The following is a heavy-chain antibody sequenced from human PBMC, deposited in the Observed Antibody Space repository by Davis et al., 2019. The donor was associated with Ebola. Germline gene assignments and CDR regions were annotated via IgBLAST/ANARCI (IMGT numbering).Heavy chain of an antibody. CDR3: ARHAWNAYHFDF. V-gene: IGHV3-23*01. CDR2: VSGSGGNT. Sequence: PGGSLRLSCAGSAFTFSNYAMSWVRQAPGKGLEWVSSVSGSGGNTFHTDSVKGRFTISRDNSKNTLYLQMNSLRFEDTTLYYCARHAWNAYHFDFWGQGTLVTVSS. D-gene: IGHD3-16*01. J-gene: IGHJ4*02. CDR1: AFTFSNYA.